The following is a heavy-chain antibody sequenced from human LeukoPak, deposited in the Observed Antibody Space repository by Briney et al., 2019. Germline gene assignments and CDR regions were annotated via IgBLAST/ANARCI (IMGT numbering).Heavy chain of an antibody. V-gene: IGHV4-39*01. CDR3: ARHVVGYDYVDY. CDR2: IYYTRST. Sequence: SDTLSLICIVCGGSLRSSTYYCAWTRQPPGKGVEGIGSIYYTRSTYYNPSPKSRVTISVDNSENQLSLRMRSVTAADTAVYYCARHVVGYDYVDYWGQGTLVTVSS. D-gene: IGHD2-15*01. CDR1: GGSLRSSTYY. J-gene: IGHJ4*02.